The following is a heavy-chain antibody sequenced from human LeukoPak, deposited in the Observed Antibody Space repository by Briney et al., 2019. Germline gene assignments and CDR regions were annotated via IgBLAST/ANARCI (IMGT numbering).Heavy chain of an antibody. V-gene: IGHV3-11*06. CDR3: ARGGFCTGTICSPSAPAPYYYYGMDV. D-gene: IGHD2-2*01. J-gene: IGHJ6*02. CDR2: ISSSGSYT. CDR1: GFXFSDYY. Sequence: PGGSLRLSCAASGFXFSDYYMSWIRQAPGKGLEWVSYISSSGSYTSYADSVKGRFTISRDNAKNSLYLQMNSLRAEDTAVYYCARGGFCTGTICSPSAPAPYYYYGMDVWGQGITVTVSS.